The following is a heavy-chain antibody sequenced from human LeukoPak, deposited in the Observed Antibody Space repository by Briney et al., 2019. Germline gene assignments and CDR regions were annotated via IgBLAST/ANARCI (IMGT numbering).Heavy chain of an antibody. V-gene: IGHV4-39*01. Sequence: SETLSLTCTVSGGSISSGSYYWSWIRQPAGKGLEWIGSIYYSGSTYYNPSLKSRVTISVDTSKNQFSLKLSSVTAADTAVYYCARMARRAMIDYWGQGTLVTVSS. D-gene: IGHD2-2*01. CDR3: ARMARRAMIDY. CDR2: IYYSGST. CDR1: GGSISSGSYY. J-gene: IGHJ4*02.